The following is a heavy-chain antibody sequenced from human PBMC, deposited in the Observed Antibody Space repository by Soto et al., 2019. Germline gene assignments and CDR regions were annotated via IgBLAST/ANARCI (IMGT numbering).Heavy chain of an antibody. CDR3: TLGTTSYYYGMDV. V-gene: IGHV5-51*01. J-gene: IGHJ6*02. CDR2: IYPGDSDT. Sequence: VESLKISCQGSGYSFTSYWIGWVRQLPGKGLEWMGIIYPGDSDTRYSPSFQGQVTISADKSISTAYLQWSSLKASDTAMYYCTLGTTSYYYGMDVWGQGTTVTVSS. D-gene: IGHD1-7*01. CDR1: GYSFTSYW.